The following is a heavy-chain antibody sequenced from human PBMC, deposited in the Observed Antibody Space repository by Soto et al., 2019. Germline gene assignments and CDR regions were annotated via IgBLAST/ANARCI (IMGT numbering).Heavy chain of an antibody. CDR2: INPSGGST. CDR3: ERDLERWLRSDVSEF. V-gene: IGHV1-46*01. Sequence: FRFTCYYRWSLQHSHGQGLEWMGIINPSGGSTSYAQKFQGRVTMTRDTSTSTVYMELSSLRSEDTAVYFCERDLERWLRSDVSEFWGKGTTVIVTS. J-gene: IGHJ6*01. D-gene: IGHD5-12*01. CDR1: FRFTCYY.